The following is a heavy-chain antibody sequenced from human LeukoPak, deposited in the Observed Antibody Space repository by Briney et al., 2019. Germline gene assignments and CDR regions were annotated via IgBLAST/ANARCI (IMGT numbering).Heavy chain of an antibody. CDR2: TYYRSKWYN. Sequence: SQTLSLTCAISGDSVSSNSAAWNWIRQSPSRGLEWLGRTYYRSKWYNDYAVSVKSRITINPDTSKNQFSLRLNSVTPEDTAVYYCARDSTMYYYDSSGYSLGKYYYYYGMDVWGQGTTVTVSS. CDR1: GDSVSSNSAA. V-gene: IGHV6-1*01. D-gene: IGHD3-22*01. J-gene: IGHJ6*02. CDR3: ARDSTMYYYDSSGYSLGKYYYYYGMDV.